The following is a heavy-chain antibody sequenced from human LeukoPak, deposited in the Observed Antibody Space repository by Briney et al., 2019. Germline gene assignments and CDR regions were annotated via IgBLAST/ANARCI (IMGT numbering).Heavy chain of an antibody. CDR3: ARANQQLDAFDI. J-gene: IGHJ3*02. V-gene: IGHV3-11*01. CDR1: GFTFSDYY. Sequence: GGSLRLSCAASGFTFSDYYMSWIRQAPGKGLEWVSYISSSGTTIYYADSVKGRFTISRDNAKNSLYLQMNSLRAEDTAVYYCARANQQLDAFDIWGQGTMVTVSS. D-gene: IGHD6-13*01. CDR2: ISSSGTTI.